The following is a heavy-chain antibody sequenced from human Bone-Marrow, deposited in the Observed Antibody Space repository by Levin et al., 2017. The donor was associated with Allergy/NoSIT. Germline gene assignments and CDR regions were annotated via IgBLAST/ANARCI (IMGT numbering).Heavy chain of an antibody. CDR3: AKDRSSGVVPRYGMDV. CDR1: GFTFNTFA. D-gene: IGHD3-3*01. V-gene: IGHV3-23*01. J-gene: IGHJ6*02. CDR2: ISGSGDDT. Sequence: GGSLRLSCTISGFTFNTFAINWVRQAAGKGLQWVSSISGSGDDTFYAESVRGRLLVSRDKSKNMVYLQMNSLTAEDTAVYYCAKDRSSGVVPRYGMDVWGQGTTVTVSS.